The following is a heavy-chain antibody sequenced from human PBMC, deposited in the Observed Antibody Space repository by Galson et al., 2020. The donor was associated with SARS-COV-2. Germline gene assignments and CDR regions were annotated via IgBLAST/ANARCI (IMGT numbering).Heavy chain of an antibody. V-gene: IGHV3-48*04. Sequence: GGSLRLSCAASGFTLSSYSMTWVRQAPGKGLEWVSYIGRSGSSIYYADSVKGRFTVSRDNTKNSLYLQMNSLRAEDKAVYYCARADYHYFDYWGQGTLFTVSS. CDR3: ARADYHYFDY. CDR1: GFTLSSYS. CDR2: IGRSGSSI. J-gene: IGHJ4*02. D-gene: IGHD3-10*01.